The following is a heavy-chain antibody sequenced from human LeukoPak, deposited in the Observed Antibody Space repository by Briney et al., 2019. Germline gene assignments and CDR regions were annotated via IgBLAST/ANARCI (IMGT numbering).Heavy chain of an antibody. V-gene: IGHV4-34*01. CDR1: GGSFSGYY. CDR3: AGDYYGSGSYDL. Sequence: PSETLSLTCAVYGGSFSGYYWSWIRQPPGKGLEWIGEINHSGSTNYNPSLKSRVTISVDTSKNQFSLKLSSVTAADTAVYYCAGDYYGSGSYDLWGRGTLVTVSS. J-gene: IGHJ2*01. D-gene: IGHD3-10*01. CDR2: INHSGST.